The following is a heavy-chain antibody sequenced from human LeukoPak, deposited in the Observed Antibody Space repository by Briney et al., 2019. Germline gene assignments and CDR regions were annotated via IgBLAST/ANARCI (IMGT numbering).Heavy chain of an antibody. V-gene: IGHV1-2*02. J-gene: IGHJ4*02. CDR1: GYTFTDYF. CDR2: TSPKSGDR. D-gene: IGHD4-17*01. CDR3: ARDNYGTLDY. Sequence: ASVKGSCKISGYTFTDYFIHWVRQAPGQGLEWMGWTSPKSGDRKCTQKFQGRVTMTRDTSISTVYMELDRLTFDDTAVYFCARDNYGTLDYWGQGSLVTVSS.